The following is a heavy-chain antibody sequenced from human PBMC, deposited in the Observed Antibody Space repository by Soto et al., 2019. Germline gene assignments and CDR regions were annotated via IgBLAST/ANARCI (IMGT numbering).Heavy chain of an antibody. D-gene: IGHD6-13*01. CDR3: AKEQAAAGTLPFDY. Sequence: QVQLVESGGGVVQPGRSLRLSCAASGFTFSSYGMHWVRQAPGKGLEWVAVISYDGSNKYYADSVKGRFTISRDNSKNTLYLQMNSLRAEDTAVYYCAKEQAAAGTLPFDYWGQGTLVTVSS. V-gene: IGHV3-30*18. J-gene: IGHJ4*02. CDR2: ISYDGSNK. CDR1: GFTFSSYG.